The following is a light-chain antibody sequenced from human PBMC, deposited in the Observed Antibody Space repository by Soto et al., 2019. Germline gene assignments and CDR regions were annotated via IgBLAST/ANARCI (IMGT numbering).Light chain of an antibody. Sequence: EIVMTQSPATLSVSPGERATLSCRASQSVSNNLAWYQQKPGQAPRLLIYGASTGATGLPARFTGSGSGTEFTLTICSLQSEDFAVYYCQQFNDWPLTFGGGTKVEIK. CDR1: QSVSNN. CDR2: GAS. CDR3: QQFNDWPLT. V-gene: IGKV3-15*01. J-gene: IGKJ4*01.